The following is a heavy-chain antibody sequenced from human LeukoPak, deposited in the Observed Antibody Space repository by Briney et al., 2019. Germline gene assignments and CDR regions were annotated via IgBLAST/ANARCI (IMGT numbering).Heavy chain of an antibody. D-gene: IGHD2-15*01. V-gene: IGHV5-51*01. Sequence: GESLNISCKGSGYRFTSYWIGGVRQMPGKGLEWRGILYPGDSDTRYNPSFQGQVTISADKTISTAYLQWSSLKASDTAMYYCARRGYCSGGSCYSNWFDPWGQGTLVTVSS. J-gene: IGHJ5*02. CDR1: GYRFTSYW. CDR3: ARRGYCSGGSCYSNWFDP. CDR2: LYPGDSDT.